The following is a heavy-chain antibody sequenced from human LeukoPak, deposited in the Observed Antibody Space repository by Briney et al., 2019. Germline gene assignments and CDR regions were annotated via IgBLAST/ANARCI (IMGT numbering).Heavy chain of an antibody. Sequence: GASLKISCKGSGYIFTSYWIGWVRQLPGKGLEWMGIIYPGDSDTRYSPSFQGQVTISADKSISTAYLQWSSLKASDTAMYYCARSLCSGGSCFENWFDPWGQGTLVTVSS. CDR1: GYIFTSYW. CDR3: ARSLCSGGSCFENWFDP. J-gene: IGHJ5*02. V-gene: IGHV5-51*01. D-gene: IGHD2-15*01. CDR2: IYPGDSDT.